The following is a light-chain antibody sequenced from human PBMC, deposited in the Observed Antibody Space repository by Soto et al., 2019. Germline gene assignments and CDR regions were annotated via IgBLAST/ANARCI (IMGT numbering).Light chain of an antibody. J-gene: IGKJ4*01. CDR3: QQAHDFVT. CDR2: SAS. Sequence: DIQITQSPSSVSASVGDTVIITCRASQDITTRLSWYQQKAGKAPQLLIYSASTLQTGLPPRFRGSGSGTDFNLTITNRQPEDFATYCCQQAHDFVTLGGGDKVEL. V-gene: IGKV1-12*01. CDR1: QDITTR.